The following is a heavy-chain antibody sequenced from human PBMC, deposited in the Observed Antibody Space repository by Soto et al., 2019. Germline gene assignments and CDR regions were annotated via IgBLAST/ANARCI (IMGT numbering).Heavy chain of an antibody. CDR2: SDAVGSVI. J-gene: IGHJ4*02. CDR1: GFTFSSYW. CDR3: VREVSSGGLCKVFDY. V-gene: IGHV3-74*01. Sequence: EVHLVESGGDLVQPGGSLRLSCAASGFTFSSYWMHWARQAPGKGLVWLSSSDAVGSVIPHAESVKGRFTVSRDNAKNTPSSQMNTRRAEDTAVYYCVREVSSGGLCKVFDYWGQGTPVTDSS. D-gene: IGHD2-15*01.